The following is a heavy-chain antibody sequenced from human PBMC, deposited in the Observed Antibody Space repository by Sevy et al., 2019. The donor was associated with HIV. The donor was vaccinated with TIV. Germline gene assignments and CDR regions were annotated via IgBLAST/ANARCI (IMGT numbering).Heavy chain of an antibody. CDR3: ARDREWTFDY. Sequence: GGCLRLSCAASGFTFSSYAMHWVRQAPGKGLEWVAVISYDGSNKYYADSVKGRFTISRDNSKNTLYLQMNSLRAEDTAVYYCARDREWTFDYWGQGTLVTVSS. CDR1: GFTFSSYA. V-gene: IGHV3-30-3*01. D-gene: IGHD3-3*01. J-gene: IGHJ4*02. CDR2: ISYDGSNK.